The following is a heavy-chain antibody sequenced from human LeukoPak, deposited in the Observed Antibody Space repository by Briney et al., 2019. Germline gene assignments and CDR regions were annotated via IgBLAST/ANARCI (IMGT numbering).Heavy chain of an antibody. CDR2: IHHSGST. CDR1: GGSLSDSY. D-gene: IGHD6-19*01. J-gene: IGHJ4*02. Sequence: PSETLSLTCTVFGGSLSDSYWSWIRQPPGKGLEWIGDIHHSGSTKYNPSLKRPVPISIDTSKNHFSLKLASVTAADTAMYYCARGTLYSGWSYYFDYWGQGSQVTVSS. V-gene: IGHV4-34*01. CDR3: ARGTLYSGWSYYFDY.